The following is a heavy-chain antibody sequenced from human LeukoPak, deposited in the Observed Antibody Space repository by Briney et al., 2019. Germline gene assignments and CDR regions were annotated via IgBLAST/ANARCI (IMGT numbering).Heavy chain of an antibody. V-gene: IGHV3-48*01. Sequence: PGGSLRLSCAASGFTFSSYSMNWVRQAPGKGLEWVSYIRSNSDTIYYADSVKGRFTISRDNSKNTLYLQMSSLRAEDTAVYYCAKRDGHWDFDYWGQGTLVTVSS. CDR2: IRSNSDTI. J-gene: IGHJ4*02. CDR3: AKRDGHWDFDY. CDR1: GFTFSSYS. D-gene: IGHD5-24*01.